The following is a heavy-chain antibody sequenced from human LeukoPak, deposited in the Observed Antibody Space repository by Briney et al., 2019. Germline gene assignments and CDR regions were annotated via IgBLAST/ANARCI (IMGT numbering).Heavy chain of an antibody. CDR1: GFIFSNYA. V-gene: IGHV3-23*01. D-gene: IGHD3-9*01. Sequence: GASLRLSCAASGFIFSNYAMSWVRQAPGEGLEWVSAILGSGGRTYYADSVKGRFTVSRDNSKSTLYLQMNSLRAEDTALYYCAKWGDYDVLTGYYVPDYWGQGTLVTVSS. J-gene: IGHJ4*02. CDR2: ILGSGGRT. CDR3: AKWGDYDVLTGYYVPDY.